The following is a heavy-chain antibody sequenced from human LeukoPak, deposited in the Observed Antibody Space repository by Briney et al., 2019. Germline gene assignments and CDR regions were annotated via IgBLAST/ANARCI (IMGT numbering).Heavy chain of an antibody. D-gene: IGHD1-1*01. CDR2: INHSGGS. V-gene: IGHV4-34*01. CDR3: ARKGPLRDNIPFMDG. Sequence: SETLSLICAVYGGSFSGYYWTWIRQAPGKGLEWIGEINHSGGSNYNPSLKSRITISMDAAKNQFSLTLRSVTAADTAVYYCARKGPLRDNIPFMDGWGKGTTVTVSS. J-gene: IGHJ6*03. CDR1: GGSFSGYY.